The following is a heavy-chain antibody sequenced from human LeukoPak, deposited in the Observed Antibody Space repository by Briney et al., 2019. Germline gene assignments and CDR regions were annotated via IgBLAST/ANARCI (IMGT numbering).Heavy chain of an antibody. CDR2: ISYDGSRK. Sequence: PGRSLRLSCRASRFSFGDYDMHWVRQAPGKGLEWVAVISYDGSRKHYGDSVRGRFSISRDNSESTLFLQMNSLTTDDTSVYFCAKYAYNWNAPDGFDMWGQGTMVIVSS. CDR3: AKYAYNWNAPDGFDM. J-gene: IGHJ3*02. D-gene: IGHD1-1*01. CDR1: RFSFGDYD. V-gene: IGHV3-30*18.